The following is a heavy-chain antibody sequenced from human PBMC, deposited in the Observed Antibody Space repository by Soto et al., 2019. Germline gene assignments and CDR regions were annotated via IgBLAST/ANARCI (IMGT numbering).Heavy chain of an antibody. CDR1: GLSLSTSGVA. J-gene: IGHJ1*01. D-gene: IGHD3-9*01. CDR3: AHRLARGATGLYFQL. V-gene: IGHV2-5*02. CDR2: IYWDDDK. Sequence: QITLKESGPPLVKPTQTLTLTCTFSGLSLSTSGVAVGWIRQPPGKALEWLALIYWDDDKRYSPSLKSRLTITKDTSKIQVVVTMTNMDPVDTSTYYCAHRLARGATGLYFQLWGQGTPVTVSS.